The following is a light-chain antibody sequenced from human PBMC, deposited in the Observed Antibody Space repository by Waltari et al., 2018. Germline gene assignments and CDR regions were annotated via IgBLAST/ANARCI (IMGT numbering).Light chain of an antibody. J-gene: IGLJ3*02. CDR2: DDS. V-gene: IGLV3-21*02. CDR1: DIGSKS. Sequence: SYVLTQPPSVSVAPGQTARISCGGNDIGSKSVHWYQQRPGQAPVLVVHDDSDRTSGIPERISGSNSGNTATLTISRVEAGDEADYYCQVWDSSSDSWVFGGGTKLTAL. CDR3: QVWDSSSDSWV.